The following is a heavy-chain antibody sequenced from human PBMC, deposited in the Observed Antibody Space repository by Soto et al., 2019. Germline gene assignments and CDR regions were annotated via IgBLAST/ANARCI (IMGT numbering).Heavy chain of an antibody. J-gene: IGHJ5*02. Sequence: QVQLVQSGAEVKKPGASVKVSCKASGYTFTSYDINWVRQATGQGLEWMGWMNPNSGNPGYAQKFQGRVTMTRNTSISTAYMELSSLRSEDTAVYYCARGYYYYDSSGYYGNWFDPWGQGTLVTVSS. D-gene: IGHD3-22*01. CDR1: GYTFTSYD. V-gene: IGHV1-8*01. CDR3: ARGYYYYDSSGYYGNWFDP. CDR2: MNPNSGNP.